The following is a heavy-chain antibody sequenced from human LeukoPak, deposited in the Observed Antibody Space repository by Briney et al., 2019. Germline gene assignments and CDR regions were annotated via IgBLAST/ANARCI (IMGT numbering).Heavy chain of an antibody. J-gene: IGHJ4*02. D-gene: IGHD6-19*01. Sequence: PSETLSLTCTVSGGSISSYYWSWIRQPPGKGLKSNGYIYYSGSTNYNPSLKSRVTISVDTSKNQFSLKLSSVTAADTPVYYCARGNGGWYGNFDYWGQGTLVTVSS. CDR3: ARGNGGWYGNFDY. CDR1: GGSISSYY. V-gene: IGHV4-59*01. CDR2: IYYSGST.